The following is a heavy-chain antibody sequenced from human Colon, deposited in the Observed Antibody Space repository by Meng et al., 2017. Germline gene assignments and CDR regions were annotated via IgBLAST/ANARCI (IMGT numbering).Heavy chain of an antibody. CDR3: ARSGSNYGYFDL. CDR1: VGFISSSNW. J-gene: IGHJ2*01. V-gene: IGHV4-4*02. CDR2: IYHSGST. D-gene: IGHD1-26*01. Sequence: QVQLQESGPGFVKPSGTLSLTCAVAVGFISSSNWWSGVRQPPGKGLEWIGEIYHSGSTSYNPSLKSRVTISVDTSKNQFSLKLSSVTAADTAVYYCARSGSNYGYFDLWGRGTLVTVSS.